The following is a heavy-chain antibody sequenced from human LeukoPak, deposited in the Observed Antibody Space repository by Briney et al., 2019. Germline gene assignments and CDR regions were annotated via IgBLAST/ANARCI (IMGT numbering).Heavy chain of an antibody. CDR2: VYTGGST. CDR3: AARDCSITACSAGVFVY. J-gene: IGHJ4*02. Sequence: GGSLRLSCAASGLTVSGKHMSWVRQAPGKGLEWVSSVYTGGSTYYADSVKGRFTISRDNTRNTLHLQMNSLRADDTGVYYCAARDCSITACSAGVFVYWGQGTLVTVSS. CDR1: GLTVSGKH. D-gene: IGHD2-2*01. V-gene: IGHV3-53*01.